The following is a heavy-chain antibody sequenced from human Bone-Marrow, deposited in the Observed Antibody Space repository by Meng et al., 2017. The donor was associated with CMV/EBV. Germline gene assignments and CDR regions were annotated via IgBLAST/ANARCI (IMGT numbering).Heavy chain of an antibody. CDR2: IWYDGSNK. V-gene: IGHV3-33*06. CDR1: GFTFGSYG. J-gene: IGHJ6*02. CDR3: AKGPRFKAISYYYGMDV. D-gene: IGHD5-18*01. Sequence: GESLKISCAASGFTFGSYGMHWVRQAPGQGLEWVAVIWYDGSNKYYADSVKCRFTISRDNSKNTLYLQMNSLRAEDTAVYYCAKGPRFKAISYYYGMDVWGQGTTVTVSS.